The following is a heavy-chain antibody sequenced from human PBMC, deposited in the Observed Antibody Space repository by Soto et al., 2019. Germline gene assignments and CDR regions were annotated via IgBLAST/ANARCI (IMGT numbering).Heavy chain of an antibody. D-gene: IGHD1-1*01. J-gene: IGHJ3*02. Sequence: SGGSLRLSCAVSGFICSSYDMSWVRQAPGKGLEWVSTILVGGSPHYEDSVKGRFTISRDTSKNTVYLQMNSPTAGDTAVYYCAKATATSGGAFEIYGQGAMVTVSS. CDR2: ILVGGSP. V-gene: IGHV3-23*01. CDR1: GFICSSYD. CDR3: AKATATSGGAFEI.